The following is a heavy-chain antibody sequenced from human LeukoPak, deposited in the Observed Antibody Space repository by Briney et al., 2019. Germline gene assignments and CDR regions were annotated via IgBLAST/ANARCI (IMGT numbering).Heavy chain of an antibody. CDR3: AKEVTTPYVDY. V-gene: IGHV3-23*01. J-gene: IGHJ4*02. D-gene: IGHD4-17*01. CDR2: ISGSGAGT. Sequence: TGGSLRLSCAASGFTFSSYAMSWVRQAPGQGLEWVAGISGSGAGTYYADSVKGRFTISRDNSKNTLYLQMNSLRAEDTAVYYCAKEVTTPYVDYWGQGSLVTVSS. CDR1: GFTFSSYA.